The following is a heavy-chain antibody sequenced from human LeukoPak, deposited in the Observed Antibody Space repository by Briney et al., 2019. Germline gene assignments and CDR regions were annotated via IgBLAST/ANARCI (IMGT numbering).Heavy chain of an antibody. CDR1: GGSISSGGYY. CDR2: IFDGGNT. V-gene: IGHV4-61*08. CDR3: ARGNTALFPDY. Sequence: PSETLSLTCTVSGGSISSGGYYWSWIRQHPVKGLEWIGYIFDGGNTYYNPSLKSRVTISIDTSKNQFSLRLTSVTAADTAVYYCARGNTALFPDYWGRGTLVTVSS. D-gene: IGHD2-21*02. J-gene: IGHJ4*02.